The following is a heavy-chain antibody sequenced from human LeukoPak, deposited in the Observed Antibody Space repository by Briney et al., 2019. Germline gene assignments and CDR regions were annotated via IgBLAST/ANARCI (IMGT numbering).Heavy chain of an antibody. J-gene: IGHJ4*02. CDR1: GFIFSNYY. CDR3: ARRKEVQTTFDC. CDR2: IQEDGSAT. Sequence: GGSLRLSCAASGFIFSNYYMGWVRQAPGKGLEWVANIQEDGSATYYVNSVKGRFTISRDNAKNSLDLQMNSLRAEDTAVYFCARRKEVQTTFDCWGQRTLVTVSS. D-gene: IGHD1-14*01. V-gene: IGHV3-7*01.